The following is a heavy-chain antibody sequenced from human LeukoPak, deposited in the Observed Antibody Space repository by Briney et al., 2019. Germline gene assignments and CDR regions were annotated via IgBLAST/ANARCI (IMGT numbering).Heavy chain of an antibody. V-gene: IGHV4-59*01. CDR3: ARVGDDYGAGFDY. D-gene: IGHD4-17*01. CDR2: IYYSGST. CDR1: RGSISGYY. J-gene: IGHJ4*02. Sequence: SETLSLTCTVSRGSISGYYWSWIRQPPGKGLEWIGYIYYSGSTNYNPSLKSRVTISVDTSKNQFSLKLSSVTAADTAVYYCARVGDDYGAGFDYWGQGTLVTASS.